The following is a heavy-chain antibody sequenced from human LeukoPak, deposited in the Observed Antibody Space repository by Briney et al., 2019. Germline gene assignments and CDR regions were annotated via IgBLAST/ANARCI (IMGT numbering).Heavy chain of an antibody. Sequence: GGSLRLSCAASGFTFSSYAMSWVRQAPGKGLEWVSAISGSGDSTYYADSVKGRFTISRDNSKNTLYLQMDSPRAEDTAVYYCAKLTNYDSSGFDPWGQGTLVTVSS. CDR3: AKLTNYDSSGFDP. V-gene: IGHV3-23*01. CDR2: ISGSGDST. J-gene: IGHJ5*02. D-gene: IGHD3-22*01. CDR1: GFTFSSYA.